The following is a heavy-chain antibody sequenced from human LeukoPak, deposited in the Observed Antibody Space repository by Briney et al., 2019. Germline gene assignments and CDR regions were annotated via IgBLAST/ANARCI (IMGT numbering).Heavy chain of an antibody. V-gene: IGHV4-59*01. CDR1: GGSISSYY. D-gene: IGHD6-13*01. Sequence: SQTLSLTCTVSGGSISSYYWSWIRQPPGKGLEWIGYIYYSGSTNYNPSLKSRVTISVDTSKNQFSLKLSSVTAADTAVYYCAADTGYSSSWGQGTLVTVSS. CDR2: IYYSGST. J-gene: IGHJ4*02. CDR3: AADTGYSSS.